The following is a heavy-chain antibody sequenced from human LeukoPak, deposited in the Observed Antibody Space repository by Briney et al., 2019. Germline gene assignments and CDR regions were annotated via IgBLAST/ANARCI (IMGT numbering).Heavy chain of an antibody. CDR2: ISGGGGST. V-gene: IGHV3-43*02. J-gene: IGHJ6*03. Sequence: PGGSLRLSCAASGFTFDDYAMHWVRQAPGKGLEWVSLISGGGGSTYYADSVKGRFTISRDNSKNSLYLQMNSLRTEDTALYYCAKGAVYYYDSSGYYRYYYYYMDVWGKGTTVTVSS. CDR3: AKGAVYYYDSSGYYRYYYYYMDV. D-gene: IGHD3-22*01. CDR1: GFTFDDYA.